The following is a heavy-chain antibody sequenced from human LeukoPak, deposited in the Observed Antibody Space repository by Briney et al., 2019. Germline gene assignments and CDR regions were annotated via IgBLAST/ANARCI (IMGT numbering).Heavy chain of an antibody. CDR1: GGSLSSYY. CDR2: IYTSGST. Sequence: SETLSLTCTVSGGSLSSYYWSWLRQPAGKGLEWIGRIYTSGSTNYNPSLKSRGTMSVDTSKNQFSLKLSSVTAADTAVYYCARAGNYYDSSGYRFDYWGQGTLVTVSS. CDR3: ARAGNYYDSSGYRFDY. V-gene: IGHV4-4*07. D-gene: IGHD3-22*01. J-gene: IGHJ4*02.